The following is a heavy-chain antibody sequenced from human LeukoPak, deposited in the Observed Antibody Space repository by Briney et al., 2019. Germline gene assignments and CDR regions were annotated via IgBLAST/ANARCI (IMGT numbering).Heavy chain of an antibody. D-gene: IGHD3-3*01. J-gene: IGHJ4*02. CDR3: ARGLEITIYGVVIIWGSFDY. CDR2: INWNGGST. CDR1: GFIFDDYA. V-gene: IGHV3-20*04. Sequence: GGSLRLSCAASGFIFDDYAMTWVRQAPGKGLEWVSGINWNGGSTGYADPVKGRFTISRDNAKNSLSLQMNNLRAEDTALYYCARGLEITIYGVVIIWGSFDYWGQGTLVTVSS.